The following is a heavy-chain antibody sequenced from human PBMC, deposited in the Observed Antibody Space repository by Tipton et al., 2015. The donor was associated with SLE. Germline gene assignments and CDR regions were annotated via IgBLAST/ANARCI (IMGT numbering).Heavy chain of an antibody. J-gene: IGHJ3*02. CDR3: ASKDGYNSPVAFDI. Sequence: LGLSCTVSGGSISSGGYYWCWIRQHPGKGLEWIGYIYYSGSTYYNPSLKSRVTISVDTSKNQFSLKLSSVTAADTAVYYWASKDGYNSPVAFDIWGQGTMVTVSS. CDR2: IYYSGST. D-gene: IGHD5-24*01. CDR1: GGSISSGGYY. V-gene: IGHV4-31*03.